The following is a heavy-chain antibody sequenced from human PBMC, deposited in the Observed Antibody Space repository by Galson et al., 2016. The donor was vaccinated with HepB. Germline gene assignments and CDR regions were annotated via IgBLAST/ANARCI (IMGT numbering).Heavy chain of an antibody. CDR3: VRGQGSLLRDY. V-gene: IGHV3-30-3*01. Sequence: SLRLSCAASGFTFSAYAMHWVRQAPGKGLHWVAIISYEGTNKYYADSVKGRFSISRDNFNNTLSLEVNRLRAEDTAVYYCVRGQGSLLRDYWGQGTLVTVSS. D-gene: IGHD1-26*01. CDR2: ISYEGTNK. CDR1: GFTFSAYA. J-gene: IGHJ4*02.